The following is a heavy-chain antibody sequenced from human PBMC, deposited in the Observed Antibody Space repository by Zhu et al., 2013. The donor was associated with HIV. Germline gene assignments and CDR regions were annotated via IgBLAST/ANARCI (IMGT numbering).Heavy chain of an antibody. CDR1: GGTFSSYA. Sequence: QVQLVQSGAEVKKPGSSVKVSRKASGGTFSSYAISWVRQAPGQGLEWMGGIIPIFGTANYAQKFQGRVTITADKSTSTAYMELSSLRSEDTAVYFXARSRGYCTGIRCQSDAFDIWAKGQWSPSLQ. CDR3: ARSRGYCTGIRCQSDAFDI. CDR2: IIPIFGTA. J-gene: IGHJ3*02. V-gene: IGHV1-69*06. D-gene: IGHD2-8*02.